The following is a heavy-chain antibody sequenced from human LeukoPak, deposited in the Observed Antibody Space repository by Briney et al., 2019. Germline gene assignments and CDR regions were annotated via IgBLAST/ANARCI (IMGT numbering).Heavy chain of an antibody. J-gene: IGHJ5*02. CDR1: GGSFSGYY. CDR3: ARELTMITNWFDP. CDR2: INHSGST. V-gene: IGHV4-34*01. D-gene: IGHD3-22*01. Sequence: SETLSLTCAVYGGSFSGYYWSWIRQPPGKGLEWIGGINHSGSTNYNPSLKSRVTISVDTSKNQFSLKLSSVTAADTAVYYCARELTMITNWFDPWGQGTLVTVSS.